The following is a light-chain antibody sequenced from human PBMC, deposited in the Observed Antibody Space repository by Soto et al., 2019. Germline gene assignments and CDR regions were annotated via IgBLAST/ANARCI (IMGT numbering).Light chain of an antibody. CDR3: SSYTTSSTLL. J-gene: IGLJ2*01. V-gene: IGLV2-14*01. Sequence: QSALTQPASVSGSPGQSITISCTGTNSDIGGYNYVSWYQQYPGRAPKLMIYEVSNRPSGVSNRFSGSKSGTTASLAISGLQAEDEADYYCSSYTTSSTLLFGGGTKLTVL. CDR1: NSDIGGYNY. CDR2: EVS.